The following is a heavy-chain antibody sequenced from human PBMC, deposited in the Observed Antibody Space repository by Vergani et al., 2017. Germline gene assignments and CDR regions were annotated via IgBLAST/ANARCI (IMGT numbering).Heavy chain of an antibody. V-gene: IGHV3-30*02. CDR2: IQFDGSNQ. Sequence: QVQLVESGGGVVQRGGSLRLSCATSGFTLSNYDMQWIRQGPGKGLEFVAFIQFDGSNQYYADSVKGRFTISRDNSKNTLYLQMNSLRVEDTAVYYCGRGSDNYNWGQGTLVTVSS. J-gene: IGHJ4*02. CDR3: GRGSDNYN. D-gene: IGHD5-24*01. CDR1: GFTLSNYD.